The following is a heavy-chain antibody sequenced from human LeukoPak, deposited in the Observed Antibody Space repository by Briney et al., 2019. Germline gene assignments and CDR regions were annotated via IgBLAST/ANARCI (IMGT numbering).Heavy chain of an antibody. CDR2: IYSSGNT. Sequence: SETLSLTCTASGGSISSYYWNWIRQPAGKGLEWIGRIYSSGNTNYNPSLKSRVTISVDNSKNQFSLKLSSVTAADTAVYYCAKSHSGVTSPFDPWGQGTLVTVSS. J-gene: IGHJ5*02. D-gene: IGHD5-18*01. CDR3: AKSHSGVTSPFDP. V-gene: IGHV4-4*07. CDR1: GGSISSYY.